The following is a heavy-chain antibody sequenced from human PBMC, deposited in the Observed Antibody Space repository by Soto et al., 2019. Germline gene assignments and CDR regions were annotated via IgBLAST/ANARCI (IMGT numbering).Heavy chain of an antibody. CDR3: AHSALLRYFDPVSWFDP. V-gene: IGHV2-5*02. CDR1: GFSLSTSGVG. J-gene: IGHJ5*02. D-gene: IGHD3-9*01. Sequence: QITLKESGPTLVKPTQTLTLTCTFSGFSLSTSGVGVGWIRQPPGKALEWLALIYWDDDKRYSPSLKSRLTITKDNSKNQVVLTMTNMDPVDTATYYCAHSALLRYFDPVSWFDPWGQGTLVTVSS. CDR2: IYWDDDK.